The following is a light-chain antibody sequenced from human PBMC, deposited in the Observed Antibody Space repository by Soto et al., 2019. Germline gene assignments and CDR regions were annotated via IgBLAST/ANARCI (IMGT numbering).Light chain of an antibody. J-gene: IGLJ3*02. Sequence: QSVLTQPASVSGSPGQSSTISCTGTSSDVGGYNWVAWYQQHPGKAPKLMICDVSNRPSGVSNRFSGSKSGNTASLTISGLQAEDEADYYCSSYTSSNPVVFGGGTKLTVL. CDR1: SSDVGGYNW. CDR2: DVS. V-gene: IGLV2-14*03. CDR3: SSYTSSNPVV.